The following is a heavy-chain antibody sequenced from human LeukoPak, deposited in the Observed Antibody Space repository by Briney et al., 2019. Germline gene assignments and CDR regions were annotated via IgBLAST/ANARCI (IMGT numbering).Heavy chain of an antibody. CDR3: ARDGADLWSGYYNLFDP. V-gene: IGHV4-61*02. CDR2: IYTSGST. Sequence: PSETLSLTCTVSGGSISSGSYYWSWIRQPAGKGLEWIGRIYTSGSTNYNPSLKSRVTISVDTSKNQFSLKLSSVTAADTAVYYCARDGADLWSGYYNLFDPWGQGTLVTVSS. CDR1: GGSISSGSYY. J-gene: IGHJ5*02. D-gene: IGHD3-3*01.